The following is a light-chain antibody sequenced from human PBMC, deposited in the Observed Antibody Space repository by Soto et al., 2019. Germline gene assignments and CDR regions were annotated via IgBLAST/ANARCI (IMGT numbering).Light chain of an antibody. Sequence: QSVLTQPPSVSGTPGQRVSISCSGSRSNIGINAVDCYHQLPGTAPKVLIYANNQRPSGVPDRFSGSKSGTSASLAINGLQSDDEAHYYCAAWYDSLNGLVFGGGTKLIFL. V-gene: IGLV1-44*01. CDR2: ANN. CDR3: AAWYDSLNGLV. CDR1: RSNIGINA. J-gene: IGLJ2*01.